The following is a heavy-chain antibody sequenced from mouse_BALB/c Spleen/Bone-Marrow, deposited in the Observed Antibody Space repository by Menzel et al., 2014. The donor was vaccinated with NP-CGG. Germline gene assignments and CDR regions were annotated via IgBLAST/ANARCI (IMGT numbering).Heavy chain of an antibody. V-gene: IGHV1S81*02. CDR1: GYTFTSYY. CDR3: SRGRRDALDY. J-gene: IGHJ4*01. Sequence: VKLVESGAELVKPGASVKLSRKASGYTFTSYYMYWVKQRPGQGLEWFGEINPSNGGTNFNEKFKNKATLTVDKSSSTAYMQLSSLTSEDSAVYYCSRGRRDALDYWGQGTSVTVSS. CDR2: INPSNGGT.